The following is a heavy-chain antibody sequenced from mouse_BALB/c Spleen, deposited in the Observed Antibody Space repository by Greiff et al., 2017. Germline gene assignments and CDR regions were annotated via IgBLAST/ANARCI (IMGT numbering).Heavy chain of an antibody. D-gene: IGHD2-4*01. Sequence: DVMLVESGGGLVQPGGSLKLSCAASGFTFSSYGMSWVRQTPDKRLELVATINSNGGSTYYPDSVKGRFTISRDNAKNTLYLQMSSLKSEDTAMYYCARDNPYYDYDVGVYFDYWGQGTTLTVSS. CDR2: INSNGGST. V-gene: IGHV5-6-3*01. CDR3: ARDNPYYDYDVGVYFDY. CDR1: GFTFSSYG. J-gene: IGHJ2*01.